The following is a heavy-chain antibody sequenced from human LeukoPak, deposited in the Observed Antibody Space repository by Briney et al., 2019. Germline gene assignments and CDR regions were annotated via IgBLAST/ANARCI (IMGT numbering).Heavy chain of an antibody. CDR1: GGSFSGYY. Sequence: SETLSLTCAVYGGSFSGYYWSWIRQPPGKGLEWIGYIYYSGSTNYNPSLKSRVTISVDTSKNQFSLKLSSVTAADTAVYYCARGSGFWSGYYEDYYYGMDVWGQGTTVTVSS. J-gene: IGHJ6*02. V-gene: IGHV4-59*01. CDR2: IYYSGST. D-gene: IGHD3-3*01. CDR3: ARGSGFWSGYYEDYYYGMDV.